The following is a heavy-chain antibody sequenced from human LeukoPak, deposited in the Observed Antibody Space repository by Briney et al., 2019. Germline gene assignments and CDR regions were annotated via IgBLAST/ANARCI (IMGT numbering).Heavy chain of an antibody. CDR2: ISGSGSSI. V-gene: IGHV3-23*01. CDR3: ARDFAYRRLDY. J-gene: IGHJ4*02. D-gene: IGHD1-26*01. CDR1: GSTFSNYA. Sequence: GGSLRLSCAASGSTFSNYAMSWVRQAPGRGLEWVSSISGSGSSIYYEDSVKGRFTISRDNTKNSLYLQMNSLRAEDTAVYYCARDFAYRRLDYWGQGTLVTVSS.